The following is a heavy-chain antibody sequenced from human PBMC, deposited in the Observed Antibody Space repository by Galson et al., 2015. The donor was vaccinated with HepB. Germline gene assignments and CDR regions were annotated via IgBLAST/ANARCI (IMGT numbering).Heavy chain of an antibody. J-gene: IGHJ3*01. CDR1: GFTFSSYK. CDR3: ATKMVTVVASDAFDV. Sequence: SLRLSCAASGFTFSSYKMNWVRQAPGKGLEWVASISGGGSYIYYADSVRGRFTISRDNAKNSLYLQMNSLRAEDTAVYYCATKMVTVVASDAFDVWGQGTMVTVSS. V-gene: IGHV3-21*01. CDR2: ISGGGSYI. D-gene: IGHD3-22*01.